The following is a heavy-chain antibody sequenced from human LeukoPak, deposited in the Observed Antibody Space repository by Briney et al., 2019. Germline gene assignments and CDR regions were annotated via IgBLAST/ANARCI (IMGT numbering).Heavy chain of an antibody. D-gene: IGHD3-10*01. CDR1: RFTFSSYS. V-gene: IGHV3-21*01. J-gene: IGHJ6*03. CDR2: ISSSSSYI. Sequence: GGSLRLSCAASRFTFSSYSMNWVRQAPGKGLEWVSSISSSSSYIYYADSVKGRFTISRDNAKNSLYLQMNSLRAEDTAVYYCARMAGALYYYGSGSYYNYYYYMDVWGKGTTVTVSS. CDR3: ARMAGALYYYGSGSYYNYYYYMDV.